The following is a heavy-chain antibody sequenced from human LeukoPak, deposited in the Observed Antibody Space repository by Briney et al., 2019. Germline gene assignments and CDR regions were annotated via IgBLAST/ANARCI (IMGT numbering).Heavy chain of an antibody. V-gene: IGHV4-39*01. D-gene: IGHD3-22*01. CDR2: IYYSGST. CDR1: GGSISSGSSY. J-gene: IGHJ3*02. Sequence: PSETLSLTCTVSGGSISSGSSYWGWIRQPPGKGPEWIGRIYYSGSTYYNPSLKSRVTISVDTSKNQFSLKLSSVTAADTAVYYCARPLTYYYDSSGYDAFDIWGQGTMVTVSS. CDR3: ARPLTYYYDSSGYDAFDI.